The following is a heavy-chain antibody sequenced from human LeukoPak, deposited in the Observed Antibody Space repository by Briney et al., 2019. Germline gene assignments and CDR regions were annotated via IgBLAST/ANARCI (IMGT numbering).Heavy chain of an antibody. CDR1: GGSFSGYY. Sequence: PSETLSLTCAVYGGSFSGYYWNWIRQPPGKGLEWIGEINHSGRTNYNPSLKSRVTISVDTTKNQFSLKLSSVIAADTAVYYCARGLPSLGDYWGQGALVTVSS. D-gene: IGHD2-2*01. CDR2: INHSGRT. CDR3: ARGLPSLGDY. V-gene: IGHV4-34*01. J-gene: IGHJ4*02.